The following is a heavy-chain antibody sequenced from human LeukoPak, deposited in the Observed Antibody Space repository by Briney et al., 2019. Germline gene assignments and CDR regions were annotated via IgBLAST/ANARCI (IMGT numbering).Heavy chain of an antibody. J-gene: IGHJ6*02. CDR2: IYYSGST. V-gene: IGHV4-39*07. CDR1: GGSISSSSYY. D-gene: IGHD1/OR15-1a*01. CDR3: ARGPGTEDYYYYYGMDV. Sequence: PSETLSLTCTVSGGSISSSSYYWGWIRQPPGKGLEWIGSIYYSGSTYYNPSLKSRVTISVGTSKNQFSLKLSSVTAADTAVYYCARGPGTEDYYYYYGMDVWGQGTTVTVSS.